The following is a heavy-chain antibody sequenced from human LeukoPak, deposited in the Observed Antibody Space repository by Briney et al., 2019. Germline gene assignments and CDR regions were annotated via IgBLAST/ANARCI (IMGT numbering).Heavy chain of an antibody. Sequence: PGGSLRLSCAASGFTFSIYSMNGVRQAPGKGLEWVSYISSSSSTIYYADSVKGRFTISRDNTKNSLYLQMNSVRAEDVAVYYCARGGYCSSTSCANDYYYYMDVWGKGTTVTVSS. CDR2: ISSSSSTI. D-gene: IGHD2-2*01. CDR3: ARGGYCSSTSCANDYYYYMDV. CDR1: GFTFSIYS. J-gene: IGHJ6*03. V-gene: IGHV3-48*01.